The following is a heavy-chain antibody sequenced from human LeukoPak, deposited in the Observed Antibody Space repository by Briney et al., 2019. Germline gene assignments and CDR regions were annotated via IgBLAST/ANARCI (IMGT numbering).Heavy chain of an antibody. D-gene: IGHD6-19*01. CDR3: ARVASISVAGTRPYYMDV. J-gene: IGHJ6*03. V-gene: IGHV1-69*10. CDR2: IIATLGTT. Sequence: SVKVSCKTSGDILTSYGINWVRQAPGRGLEWMGGIIATLGTTNYAQKFQGRVTIDADKSTSTAYMELNNLRSEDTAVYYCARVASISVAGTRPYYMDVWGQGTTVTVSS. CDR1: GDILTSYG.